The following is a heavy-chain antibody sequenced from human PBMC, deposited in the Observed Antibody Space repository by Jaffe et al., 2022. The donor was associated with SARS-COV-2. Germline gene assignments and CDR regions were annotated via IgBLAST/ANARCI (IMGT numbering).Heavy chain of an antibody. J-gene: IGHJ4*02. V-gene: IGHV3-11*06. CDR1: GFTFSDYY. CDR3: ARRGPEVAVLGGLDY. Sequence: QVQLVESGGKLVKPGGSLRLSCAASGFTFSDYYMSWIRQAPGKGPEWLSYISSRGGYTSYADSVKGRFTISRDNANNSLYLQMNSLRAEDTAVYYCARRGPEVAVLGGLDYWGLGTLVTVSS. CDR2: ISSRGGYT. D-gene: IGHD3-16*01.